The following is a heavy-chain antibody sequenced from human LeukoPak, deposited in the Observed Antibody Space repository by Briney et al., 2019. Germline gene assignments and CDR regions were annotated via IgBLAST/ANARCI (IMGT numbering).Heavy chain of an antibody. V-gene: IGHV3-23*01. J-gene: IGHJ4*02. D-gene: IGHD3-10*01. CDR3: AKGRSGSYSALDY. CDR1: GFTFSSYA. CDR2: ISGSGTTT. Sequence: GESLRLSCAASGFTFSSYAMNWVRQAPGKGLEWVSAISGSGTTTYCADSVKGRFTISRDNSKNTLYLQMNSLRAEDTAVYYCAKGRSGSYSALDYWGQGTLVTVSS.